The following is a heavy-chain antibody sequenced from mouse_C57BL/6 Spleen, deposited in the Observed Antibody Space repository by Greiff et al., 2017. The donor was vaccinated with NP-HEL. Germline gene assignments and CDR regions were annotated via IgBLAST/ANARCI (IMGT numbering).Heavy chain of an antibody. CDR2: IHPNSGST. J-gene: IGHJ3*01. D-gene: IGHD1-1*01. CDR3: ARDGSSTEFAY. CDR1: GYTFTSYW. V-gene: IGHV1-64*01. Sequence: VQLQQSGAELVKPGASVKLSCKASGYTFTSYWMHWVKQRPGQGLEWIGMIHPNSGSTNYNEKFKSKATLTVDKSSSTAYMQLSSLTSEDSAVYYCARDGSSTEFAYWGQGTLVTVSA.